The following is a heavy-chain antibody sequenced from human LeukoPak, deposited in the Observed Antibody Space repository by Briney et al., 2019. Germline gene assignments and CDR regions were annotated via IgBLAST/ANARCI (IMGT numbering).Heavy chain of an antibody. CDR1: GFTFSSYW. CDR2: TKTDGSQI. Sequence: GGSLRLSCVASGFTFSSYWMTWVRQAPGKGLEWVANTKTDGSQIYYVDSVKGRFTISRDNAKNSLYLQMNSLRVEDTAVYYCARDLNWETYWGQGTLVSVSS. D-gene: IGHD7-27*01. J-gene: IGHJ4*02. CDR3: ARDLNWETY. V-gene: IGHV3-7*01.